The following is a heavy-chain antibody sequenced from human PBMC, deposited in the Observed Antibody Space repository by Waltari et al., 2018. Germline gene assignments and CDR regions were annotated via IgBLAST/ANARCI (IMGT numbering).Heavy chain of an antibody. V-gene: IGHV4-38-2*01. CDR2: IYHSGST. J-gene: IGHJ4*02. Sequence: QVQLQESGPGLVKPSETLSLTCAVSGYSISSGYYWGWIRQPPGKGLEWIGSIYHSGSTYYNPSLKSRVTISVDTSKNQFSLKLSSVTAADTAVYYCARVGGYEPPCWGQGTLVTVSS. CDR3: ARVGGYEPPC. CDR1: GYSISSGYY. D-gene: IGHD5-12*01.